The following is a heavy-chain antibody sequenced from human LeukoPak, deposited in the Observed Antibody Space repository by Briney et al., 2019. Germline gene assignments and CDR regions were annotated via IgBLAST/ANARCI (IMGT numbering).Heavy chain of an antibody. Sequence: GGSLRLSCAASGFTFSSYWMSWVRQAPGKGLEWVANIKQDGSEKYYEDSVKGRFTISRDNAKNSLYLQMNSLRAEDTAVYYCASGDYGDYVDAFDIWGQGTMVTVSS. CDR3: ASGDYGDYVDAFDI. CDR1: GFTFSSYW. CDR2: IKQDGSEK. V-gene: IGHV3-7*01. J-gene: IGHJ3*02. D-gene: IGHD4-17*01.